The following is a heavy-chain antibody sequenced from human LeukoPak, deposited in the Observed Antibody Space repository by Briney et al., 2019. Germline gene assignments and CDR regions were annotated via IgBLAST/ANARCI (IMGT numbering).Heavy chain of an antibody. V-gene: IGHV4-61*01. J-gene: IGHJ1*01. Sequence: SETLSLTCTVSGGSVSSGSYYWSWIRQPPGKGLEWIGYIYNSGSTNYNPSLKSRVTISVDTSKNQFSLKLNSVTAADTAVYYCARGEYDPSGYYSGFQYWGQGTLVTVSS. CDR1: GGSVSSGSYY. CDR3: ARGEYDPSGYYSGFQY. D-gene: IGHD3-22*01. CDR2: IYNSGST.